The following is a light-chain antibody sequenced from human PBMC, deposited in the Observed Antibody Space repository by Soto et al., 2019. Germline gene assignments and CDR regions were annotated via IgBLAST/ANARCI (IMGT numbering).Light chain of an antibody. CDR1: QSVGSSH. V-gene: IGKV3-20*01. CDR3: QQYGGAPWT. J-gene: IGKJ1*01. Sequence: EMVLTQSPGTLSLSPGERATLSCRASQSVGSSHLAWYQQKPGQAPRLLIYGASSRATGIPDRFSGSGSGTDFTLTISRLEPEDFAVYYCQQYGGAPWTFGQGTKVDIK. CDR2: GAS.